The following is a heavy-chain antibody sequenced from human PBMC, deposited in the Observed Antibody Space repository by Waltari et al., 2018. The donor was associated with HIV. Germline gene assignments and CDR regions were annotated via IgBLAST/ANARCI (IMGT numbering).Heavy chain of an antibody. J-gene: IGHJ5*02. CDR1: GGSISSSSYY. CDR3: ARDVGSATVINWFDP. V-gene: IGHV4-39*07. Sequence: QLQLQESGPGLVKPSETLSLTCTVSGGSISSSSYYWGWIRQPPGKGLEWIGSIYYSGSTYYNPSLKSRVTISVDTSKNQFSLKLSSVTAADTAVYYCARDVGSATVINWFDPWGQGTLVTVSS. D-gene: IGHD4-17*01. CDR2: IYYSGST.